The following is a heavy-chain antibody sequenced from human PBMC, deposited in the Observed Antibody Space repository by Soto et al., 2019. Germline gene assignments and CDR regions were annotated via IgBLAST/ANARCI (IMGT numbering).Heavy chain of an antibody. Sequence: GESLKISCQGSGYSFTSYWISWVRQMPGKGLEWMGRIDPSDSYTNYSPSFQGHVTISADKSISTAYLQWSSLKASDTAMYYCASFPGYYDSSGYYDSYFQHWGQGTLVTVSS. CDR2: IDPSDSYT. CDR3: ASFPGYYDSSGYYDSYFQH. D-gene: IGHD3-22*01. CDR1: GYSFTSYW. J-gene: IGHJ1*01. V-gene: IGHV5-10-1*01.